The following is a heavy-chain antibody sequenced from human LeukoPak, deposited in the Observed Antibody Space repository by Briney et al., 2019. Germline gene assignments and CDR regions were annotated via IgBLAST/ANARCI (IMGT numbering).Heavy chain of an antibody. CDR1: GFTFSSYG. D-gene: IGHD3-16*01. CDR2: IWYDGSNK. J-gene: IGHJ4*02. V-gene: IGHV3-33*01. Sequence: GGSLRLSCAASGFTFSSYGMHWVRQAPGKGLEWVAVIWYDGSNKYYADSVKGRFTISRDNSKNTLYLQMKSLRAEDTAVYYCARDGVMTPLSGNFVGYYFDYWGQGTLVTVSS. CDR3: ARDGVMTPLSGNFVGYYFDY.